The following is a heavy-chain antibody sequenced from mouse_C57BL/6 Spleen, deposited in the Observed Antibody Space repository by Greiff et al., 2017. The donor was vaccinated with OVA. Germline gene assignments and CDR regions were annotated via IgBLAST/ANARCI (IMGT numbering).Heavy chain of an antibody. J-gene: IGHJ4*01. CDR3: ARSGTTVAAMDY. CDR2: IDPSDSYT. Sequence: VQLQQSGAELVKPGASVKLSCKASGYTFTSYWMQWVKQRPGQGLEWIGGIDPSDSYTNYNQKFKGKATLTVDTSSSTAYMQLSSLTSEDSAVYYCARSGTTVAAMDYWGQGTSVTVSS. D-gene: IGHD1-1*01. V-gene: IGHV1-50*01. CDR1: GYTFTSYW.